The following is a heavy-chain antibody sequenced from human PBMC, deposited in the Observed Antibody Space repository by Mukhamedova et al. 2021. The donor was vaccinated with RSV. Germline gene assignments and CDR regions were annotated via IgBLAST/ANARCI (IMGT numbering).Heavy chain of an antibody. D-gene: IGHD2-2*01. CDR3: ARSGDRLCSSTSCQSAFDV. J-gene: IGHJ3*01. V-gene: IGHV4-59*10. CDR2: GST. Sequence: GSTNINPALKSRVTMSVDTSKKQISLKLTSVTAADTAVYYCARSGDRLCSSTSCQSAFDVWGQGTMVTVSS.